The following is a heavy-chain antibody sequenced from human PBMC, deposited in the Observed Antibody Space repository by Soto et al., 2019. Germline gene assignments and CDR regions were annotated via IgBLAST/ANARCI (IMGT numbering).Heavy chain of an antibody. V-gene: IGHV4-59*01. CDR3: ARGTSWQLPFDY. Sequence: SETLSLTCTVSSDSISSYYWSWIRQPPGKRLEWIGYISYSGSTDYNPSLKSRVTISGDTSKNQFSLKVSSVTAADAAVYYCARGTSWQLPFDYWGQGTLVTVSS. J-gene: IGHJ4*02. D-gene: IGHD6-13*01. CDR2: ISYSGST. CDR1: SDSISSYY.